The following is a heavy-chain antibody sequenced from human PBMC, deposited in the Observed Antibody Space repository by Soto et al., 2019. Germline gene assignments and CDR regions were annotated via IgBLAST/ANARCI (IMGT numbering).Heavy chain of an antibody. CDR2: IYHSGST. J-gene: IGHJ3*02. Sequence: PAETLSLTCDVSGVSISSSQWWSWVRQSPGKGLEWIGEIYHSGSTNYNPSLYSRVTVSLDKSKNQFSLKLTSVTAADTAVYYCATREGVPDPSDIWGQGKTVPV. CDR1: GVSISSSQW. D-gene: IGHD2-2*01. CDR3: ATREGVPDPSDI. V-gene: IGHV4-4*02.